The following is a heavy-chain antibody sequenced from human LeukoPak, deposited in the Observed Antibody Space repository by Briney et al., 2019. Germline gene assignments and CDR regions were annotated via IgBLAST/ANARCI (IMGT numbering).Heavy chain of an antibody. CDR3: ASSPIAVAGTHYYYYYMDV. V-gene: IGHV1-69*05. Sequence: SVKASCKASGGTFSSYAISWVRQAPGQGLEWMGGIIPIFDATNYAQKFQGRVTITTDASTSTAYMEVSSLRSEDTAVYYCASSPIAVAGTHYYYYYMDVWGKGTTVTVSS. CDR1: GGTFSSYA. J-gene: IGHJ6*03. D-gene: IGHD6-19*01. CDR2: IIPIFDAT.